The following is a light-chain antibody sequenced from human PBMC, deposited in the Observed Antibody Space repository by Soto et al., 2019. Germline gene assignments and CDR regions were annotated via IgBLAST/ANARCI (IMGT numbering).Light chain of an antibody. CDR3: QQYGSSPRT. V-gene: IGKV3-20*01. CDR1: QSVSRSY. Sequence: EIVLTQSPGTLSLFPRERASRSCRARQSVSRSYLAWYQQGPVQAPRRLIYGASSRATGIADRFSGSGSGTDFTLTISRLEPEDFAVYYCQQYGSSPRTYGQGTKVDIK. CDR2: GAS. J-gene: IGKJ1*01.